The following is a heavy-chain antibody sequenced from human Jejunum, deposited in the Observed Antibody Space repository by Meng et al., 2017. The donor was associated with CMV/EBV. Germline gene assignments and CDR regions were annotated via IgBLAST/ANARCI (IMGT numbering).Heavy chain of an antibody. Sequence: FSFSSFNINWVRQAPGRGLEWVASISATGSYIYYADSVKGRFTISRDNAKDALYLQMNSLRAEDTAVYYCAKQMPWNYYYGTDLWGQGTTVTVSS. CDR3: AKQMPWNYYYGTDL. CDR2: ISATGSYI. V-gene: IGHV3-21*01. CDR1: FSFSSFN. D-gene: IGHD1-1*01. J-gene: IGHJ6*02.